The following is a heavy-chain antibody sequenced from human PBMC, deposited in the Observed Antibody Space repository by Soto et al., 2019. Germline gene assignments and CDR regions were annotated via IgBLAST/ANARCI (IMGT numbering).Heavy chain of an antibody. CDR2: IGTAGDT. Sequence: GGSLRLSCAASGFTFSSYDMHWVRQATGKGLEWVSAIGTAGDTCYPGSVKGRLTSSRENAKNALYLQMNSLRAGDTAVYYCERRTASGSFDYWGQGTLVTVSS. CDR1: GFTFSSYD. V-gene: IGHV3-13*01. J-gene: IGHJ4*02. D-gene: IGHD1-1*01. CDR3: ERRTASGSFDY.